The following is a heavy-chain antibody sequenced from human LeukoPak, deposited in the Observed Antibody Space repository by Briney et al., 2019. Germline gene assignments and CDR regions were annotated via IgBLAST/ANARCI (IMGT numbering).Heavy chain of an antibody. Sequence: KTSETLSLTCTVSDGSISSYYWSWIRQPPGKGLEWIGYIYYSGSTNYNPSLKSRVTISVDTSKNQFSLGLSSVTAADTAVYYCAREGQYGQLAGRKPGAFDIWGQGTMVTVSS. J-gene: IGHJ3*02. CDR2: IYYSGST. V-gene: IGHV4-59*01. CDR1: DGSISSYY. CDR3: AREGQYGQLAGRKPGAFDI. D-gene: IGHD6-6*01.